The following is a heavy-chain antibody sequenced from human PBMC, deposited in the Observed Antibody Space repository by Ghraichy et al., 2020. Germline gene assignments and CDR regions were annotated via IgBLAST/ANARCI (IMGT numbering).Heavy chain of an antibody. V-gene: IGHV3-7*01. CDR2: VKEHGSLK. Sequence: GGSLRLSCAASGFTFSAQWMSWVRQAPGQGLEWVAIVKEHGSLKYYVDSVKGRFAISRDDATSSLYLQMNSLRAEDTAMYYCATGRVDYWGQGTLVIVSS. CDR3: ATGRVDY. CDR1: GFTFSAQW. J-gene: IGHJ4*02.